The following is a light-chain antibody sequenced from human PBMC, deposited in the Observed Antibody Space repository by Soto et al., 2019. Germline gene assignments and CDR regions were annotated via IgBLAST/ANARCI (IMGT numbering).Light chain of an antibody. CDR2: DDS. V-gene: IGLV3-21*02. CDR3: QVWDSSSDHVV. J-gene: IGLJ2*01. Sequence: SYELTQPPSVSVSPGQTARITCGGNNIGSKSEHWYQQKPGQAPVLVVYDDSDRPSGIPERFSGSNSGNTATLTISSVEAGDEADYYCQVWDSSSDHVVFGGGTKHTVL. CDR1: NIGSKS.